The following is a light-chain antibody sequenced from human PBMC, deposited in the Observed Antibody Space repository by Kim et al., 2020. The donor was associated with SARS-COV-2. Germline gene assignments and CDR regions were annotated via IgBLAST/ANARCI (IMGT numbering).Light chain of an antibody. Sequence: ACVGDRVTITCRASQSISSYLNWYQQKPGKAPKLLIYAASTLQSGVPSRFSGSASGTDFTLTISSLQPEDFATYYCQQSYSVPQTFGQGTKVDIK. CDR1: QSISSY. CDR2: AAS. V-gene: IGKV1-39*01. J-gene: IGKJ1*01. CDR3: QQSYSVPQT.